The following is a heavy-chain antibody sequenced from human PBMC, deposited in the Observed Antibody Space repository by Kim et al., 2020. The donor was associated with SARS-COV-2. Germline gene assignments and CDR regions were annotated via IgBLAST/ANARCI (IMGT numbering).Heavy chain of an antibody. CDR2: ISYDGSNK. J-gene: IGHJ4*01. D-gene: IGHD3-22*01. Sequence: GGSLRLSCAASGFTFSSYGMHWVRQAPGKGLEWVAVISYDGSNKYYADSVKGRFTISRDNSKNTLYLQMNSLRAEDTAVYYCAKEGGVGRGYYSYYFGF. CDR3: AKEGGVGRGYYSYYFGF. CDR1: GFTFSSYG. V-gene: IGHV3-30*18.